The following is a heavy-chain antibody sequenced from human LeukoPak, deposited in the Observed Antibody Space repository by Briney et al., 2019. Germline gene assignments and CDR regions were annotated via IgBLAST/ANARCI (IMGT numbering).Heavy chain of an antibody. V-gene: IGHV5-51*01. CDR3: ARSVRYSSSWYPVSFDY. Sequence: GESLKISCKGSGYSFTSYWIGWVRQMPGKGLEWMVIIYPGDSDTRYSPSFQGQVTISADKSISTAYLQWSSLKASDTAMYYCARSVRYSSSWYPVSFDYWGQGTLVTVSS. CDR1: GYSFTSYW. J-gene: IGHJ4*02. CDR2: IYPGDSDT. D-gene: IGHD6-13*01.